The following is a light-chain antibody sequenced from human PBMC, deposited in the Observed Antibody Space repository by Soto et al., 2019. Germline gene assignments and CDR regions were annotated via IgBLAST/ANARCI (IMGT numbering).Light chain of an antibody. Sequence: DIQITQSPSTLSASVGDRVAITFRASQSISSWLAWYQQKPGKAPKVLIYKASSLQTGVPSRFSGGGSGTEFTLTVSSLQPDDFATYYCQHYNGYITFGQGTRLEIK. J-gene: IGKJ5*01. CDR1: QSISSW. V-gene: IGKV1-5*03. CDR3: QHYNGYIT. CDR2: KAS.